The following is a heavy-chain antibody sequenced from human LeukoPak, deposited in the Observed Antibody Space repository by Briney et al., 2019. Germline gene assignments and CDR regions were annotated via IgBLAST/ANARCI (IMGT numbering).Heavy chain of an antibody. CDR2: IYTSGST. Sequence: PSQTLSLTCTVSGGSISSGSYYWSWIRQPAGKGLEWIGRIYTSGSTSYHPSLKSRVTISVDTSKNQFSLKLSSVTAADTAVYYCARSSWYDIIDYWGQGTLATVSS. J-gene: IGHJ4*02. D-gene: IGHD6-13*01. CDR3: ARSSWYDIIDY. CDR1: GGSISSGSYY. V-gene: IGHV4-61*02.